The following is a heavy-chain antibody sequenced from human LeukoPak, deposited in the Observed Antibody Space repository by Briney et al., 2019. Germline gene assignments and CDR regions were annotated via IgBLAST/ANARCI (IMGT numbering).Heavy chain of an antibody. CDR3: ARMNYYDSSGYYLGWFDP. Sequence: SETLSLTCTVSGGSISSSSYYWGWIRQPPGKGLEWIGSIYYSGSTYYNPSLKSQVTISVDTSKNQFSLKLSSVTAADTAVYYCARMNYYDSSGYYLGWFDPWGQGTLVTVSS. D-gene: IGHD3-22*01. CDR2: IYYSGST. V-gene: IGHV4-39*01. CDR1: GGSISSSSYY. J-gene: IGHJ5*02.